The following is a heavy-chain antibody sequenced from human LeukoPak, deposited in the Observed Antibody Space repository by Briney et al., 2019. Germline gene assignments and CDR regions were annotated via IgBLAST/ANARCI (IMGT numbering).Heavy chain of an antibody. Sequence: GGSLRLSCVASGFTFYKVWMNWVRQAPGKGLEWVGRIKSKRDGETTEFAAPVKGRFTISRDDSKNTLYLQMNSLVIEDTAVYYCITDWGSGNYIRAFDLWGQGTMVTVSS. J-gene: IGHJ3*01. V-gene: IGHV3-15*01. CDR1: GFTFYKVW. D-gene: IGHD3-10*01. CDR3: ITDWGSGNYIRAFDL. CDR2: IKSKRDGETT.